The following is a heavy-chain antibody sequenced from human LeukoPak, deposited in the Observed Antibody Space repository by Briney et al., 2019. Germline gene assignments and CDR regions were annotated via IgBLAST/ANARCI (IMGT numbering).Heavy chain of an antibody. CDR3: ARDQQLVWYSFYYGMDV. D-gene: IGHD6-13*01. CDR2: INPSGGST. Sequence: ASVKVSCKASGYTFTSYYMHWVRQAPGQGLEWMGIINPSGGSTSYAQKFQGRVTMTRDTSTSTVYMELSSLRSEDTAVYYCARDQQLVWYSFYYGMDVWGRGTTVTVSS. V-gene: IGHV1-46*01. J-gene: IGHJ6*02. CDR1: GYTFTSYY.